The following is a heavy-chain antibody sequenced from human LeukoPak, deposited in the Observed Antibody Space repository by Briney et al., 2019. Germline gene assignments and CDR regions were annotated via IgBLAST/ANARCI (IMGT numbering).Heavy chain of an antibody. D-gene: IGHD3-3*01. V-gene: IGHV3-7*01. CDR3: ARELQGRFLEWLSHYYGMDV. CDR1: GFTFSNYW. Sequence: GGSLRLSCAASGFTFSNYWMTWVRQAPGKGLEWVANIKQDGSEKYYVDSVKGRFTISRDNAKNSLYLQMNSLRAEDTAVYYCARELQGRFLEWLSHYYGMDVWGQGTTVTVSS. J-gene: IGHJ6*02. CDR2: IKQDGSEK.